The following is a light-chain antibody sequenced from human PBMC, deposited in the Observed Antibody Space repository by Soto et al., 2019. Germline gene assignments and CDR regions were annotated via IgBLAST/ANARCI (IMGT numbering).Light chain of an antibody. CDR1: SSNIGAGYD. CDR3: QSYDSSLSGSGV. CDR2: GNS. Sequence: QSVLTQPPSVPGAPGQRVTISCTGSSSNIGAGYDVHWYQQLPGTAPKLLIYGNSNRPSGVPDRFSGSKSGTSASLAITGLQAEVEADYYCQSYDSSLSGSGVFGTGTKLTVL. J-gene: IGLJ1*01. V-gene: IGLV1-40*01.